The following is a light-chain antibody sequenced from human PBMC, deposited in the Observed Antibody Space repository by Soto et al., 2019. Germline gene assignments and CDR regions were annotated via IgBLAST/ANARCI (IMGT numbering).Light chain of an antibody. V-gene: IGKV3-20*01. Sequence: EIVLTQSPGTLSLSPGERATLSCRASQSVSSSYLAWYQQKPGQAPRLLIHDASSRATGIPDRFSGSGSGTDFTLTISRLEPEDFAVYYCQQYGSSIFNFGPGTKVDI. CDR2: DAS. CDR1: QSVSSSY. J-gene: IGKJ3*01. CDR3: QQYGSSIFN.